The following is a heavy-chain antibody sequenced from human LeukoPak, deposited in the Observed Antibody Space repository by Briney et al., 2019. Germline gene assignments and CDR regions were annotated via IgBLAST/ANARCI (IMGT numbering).Heavy chain of an antibody. CDR1: GGSFGGYY. V-gene: IGHV4-34*01. CDR2: INHSGST. D-gene: IGHD3-10*01. Sequence: SETLSLTCAVYGGSFGGYYWSWTRQPPGKGLEWIGEINHSGSTNYNPSLKSRVTISVDTSKNQFSLKLSSVTAADTAVYYCARARGGFRIGYWGQGTLVTVSS. J-gene: IGHJ4*02. CDR3: ARARGGFRIGY.